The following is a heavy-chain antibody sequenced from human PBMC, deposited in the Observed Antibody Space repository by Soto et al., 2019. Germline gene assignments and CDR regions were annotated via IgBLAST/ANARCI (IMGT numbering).Heavy chain of an antibody. Sequence: EVELLESGGGLVQPGGSLRLSCVASGFTFKNYDMRWIRQAPGKGLEWVSGISGSGGVTYYADSVKGRFTISRDNSKNTLYLQMNSLRAEATAIYYCAKNRQFRSYYESAGHYHNWGQGTLVTVSS. V-gene: IGHV3-23*01. CDR3: AKNRQFRSYYESAGHYHN. D-gene: IGHD3-10*01. CDR1: GFTFKNYD. J-gene: IGHJ4*02. CDR2: ISGSGGVT.